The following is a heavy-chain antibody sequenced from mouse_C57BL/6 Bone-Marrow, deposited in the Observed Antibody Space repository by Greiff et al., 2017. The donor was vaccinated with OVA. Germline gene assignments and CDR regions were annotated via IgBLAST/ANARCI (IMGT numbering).Heavy chain of an antibody. CDR2: IDPETGGT. J-gene: IGHJ2*01. D-gene: IGHD2-2*01. CDR1: GYTFTDYD. CDR3: TGMVTTEYYFDY. V-gene: IGHV1-15*01. Sequence: QVQLQQSGAELVRPGASVTLSCKASGYTFTDYDMHWVKQTPVHGLEWIGAIDPETGGTAYNQKFKGKAILTADKSSSTAYMELRSLTSEDSAVYYCTGMVTTEYYFDYWGQGTTLTVSS.